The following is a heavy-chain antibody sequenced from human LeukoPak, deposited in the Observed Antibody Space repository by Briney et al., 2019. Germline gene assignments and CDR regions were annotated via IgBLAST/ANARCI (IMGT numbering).Heavy chain of an antibody. CDR2: ISSYENNM. CDR3: ARSVVRGVLPY. D-gene: IGHD3-10*01. Sequence: QPGGSLRLSCAASGFTFSSYWMSWVRQAPGKGLEWVAVISSYENNMYYVDSVKGRFTISRDNSRNTVYLQMNSLRPEDTAVYYCARSVVRGVLPYWGQGTLVTVSS. J-gene: IGHJ4*02. CDR1: GFTFSSYW. V-gene: IGHV3-30*03.